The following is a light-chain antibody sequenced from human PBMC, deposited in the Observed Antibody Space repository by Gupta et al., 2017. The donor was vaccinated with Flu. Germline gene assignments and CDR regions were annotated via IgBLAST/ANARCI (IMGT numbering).Light chain of an antibody. J-gene: IGLJ2*01. Sequence: QQPEKGPRYMMQVNGDGSHNKGDERPAGFSGYRSGAERYLTISGLQADDEADYYCQTCDTGIRVFGGGTKLTVL. CDR2: VNGDGSH. CDR3: QTCDTGIRV. V-gene: IGLV4-69*01.